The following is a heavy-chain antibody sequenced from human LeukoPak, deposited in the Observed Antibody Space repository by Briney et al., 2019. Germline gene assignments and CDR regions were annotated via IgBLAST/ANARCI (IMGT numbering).Heavy chain of an antibody. D-gene: IGHD3-3*01. CDR1: GFTFSSYG. J-gene: IGHJ4*02. Sequence: PGGSLRLSCAASGFTFSSYGMHWVRQAPGKGLEWVAVIWYDGSNKYYADSVKGRFTISRDNSKNTLYLQMNSLRAEDTAVYYCAREYDFWSGYSSYFDYWGQGTLVTVSS. CDR2: IWYDGSNK. CDR3: AREYDFWSGYSSYFDY. V-gene: IGHV3-33*08.